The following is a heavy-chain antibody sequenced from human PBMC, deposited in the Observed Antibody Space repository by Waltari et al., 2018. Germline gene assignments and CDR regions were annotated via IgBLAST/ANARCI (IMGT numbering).Heavy chain of an antibody. J-gene: IGHJ4*02. CDR1: GFTFSRYG. Sequence: QVQLVESGGGVVQPGRSLRLSCAASGFTFSRYGMHWVRQAPGKGLEWVAVISYDGSNKYYADSVKGRFTISRDNSKNTLYLQMNSLRAEDTAVYYCAKGGDYGGNSLDYWGQGTLVTVSS. CDR2: ISYDGSNK. V-gene: IGHV3-30*18. CDR3: AKGGDYGGNSLDY. D-gene: IGHD2-21*02.